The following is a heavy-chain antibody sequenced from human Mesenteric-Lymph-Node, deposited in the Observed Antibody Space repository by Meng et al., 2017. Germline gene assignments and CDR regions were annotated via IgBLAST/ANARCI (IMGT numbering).Heavy chain of an antibody. CDR2: ISYDGNKK. D-gene: IGHD4-11*01. V-gene: IGHV3-30-3*01. J-gene: IGHJ4*02. CDR1: GFTFSDYA. Sequence: QVQLVESGGGVVQPGRSLRLSCAASGFTFSDYARHWVRQAPGKGLEWVAVISYDGNKKYYAESMKGRFTVSRDDSKNTLYLQMNSLRGEDTAVYYCARDDDYANYSLDYWGQGTLVTVSS. CDR3: ARDDDYANYSLDY.